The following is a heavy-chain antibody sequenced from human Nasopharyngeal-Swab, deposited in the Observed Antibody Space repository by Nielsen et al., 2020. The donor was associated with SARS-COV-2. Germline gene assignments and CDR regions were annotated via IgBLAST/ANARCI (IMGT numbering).Heavy chain of an antibody. CDR1: GGSISSSSYY. D-gene: IGHD6-13*01. J-gene: IGHJ6*02. V-gene: IGHV4-39*07. Sequence: SETLSLTCTVSGGSISSSSYYWGWIRQPPGKGLEWIGSIYYSGSTYYNPSLKSRVTISVDTSKNQFSLKLSSVTAAGTAVYYCVGSSWHGDYYYYYGMDVWGQGTTVTVSS. CDR3: VGSSWHGDYYYYYGMDV. CDR2: IYYSGST.